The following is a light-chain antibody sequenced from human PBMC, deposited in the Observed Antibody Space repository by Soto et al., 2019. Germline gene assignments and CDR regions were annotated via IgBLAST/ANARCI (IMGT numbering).Light chain of an antibody. CDR2: DVT. V-gene: IGLV2-11*01. CDR1: SSDVGGYNH. Sequence: QSALSQPRSVSGSPGQSVTISCTGSSSDVGGYNHVSWYQHHPGKAPKVMIYDVTRRPSGVPDRIFGSKSYTTASLTVSGLQAEDEADYYCSSFAGTNSFVFGTGTKLTVL. J-gene: IGLJ1*01. CDR3: SSFAGTNSFV.